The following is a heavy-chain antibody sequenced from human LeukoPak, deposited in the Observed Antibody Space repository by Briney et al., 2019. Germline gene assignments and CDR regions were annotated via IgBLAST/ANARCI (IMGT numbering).Heavy chain of an antibody. D-gene: IGHD2-2*01. CDR2: IHRNGRLT. CDR1: GPTLSSSW. CDR3: ARETSTPAQYYLDF. Sequence: GRCLRLSCAASGPTLSSSWMQWVRHAPGEGLVWVSRIHRNGRLTNYAASVKGRFTISRDSAKNTLYLQMNSLRAEDTAVYYCARETSTPAQYYLDFWGQGTQVTVSS. V-gene: IGHV3-74*01. J-gene: IGHJ4*02.